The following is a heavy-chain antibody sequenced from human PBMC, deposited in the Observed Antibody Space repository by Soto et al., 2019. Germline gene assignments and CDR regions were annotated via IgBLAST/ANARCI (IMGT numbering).Heavy chain of an antibody. V-gene: IGHV4-30-2*01. CDR1: GVSINNAGYS. Sequence: SETLSLTCAVPGVSINNAGYSWSWIRQPPGRGLEWIGYIYQSGSTTYNPSLKSRLTISLDRSKNEVSLKLTSVTAADTAVYYCTSDYTLRSYRFDYWGRGILVTVSS. J-gene: IGHJ4*02. CDR2: IYQSGST. D-gene: IGHD3-10*01. CDR3: TSDYTLRSYRFDY.